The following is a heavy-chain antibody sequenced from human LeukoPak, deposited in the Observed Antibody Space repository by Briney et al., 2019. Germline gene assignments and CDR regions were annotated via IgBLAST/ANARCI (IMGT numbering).Heavy chain of an antibody. CDR1: GFTFDDYG. V-gene: IGHV3-20*04. D-gene: IGHD3-10*01. Sequence: PGGSLRLSCAASGFTFDDYGMSWVRQAPGKGLEWVSGINWNGGSTGYADSVKGRFTISRDNAKNSLYLQMNSLRAEDTAVYYCARAKDYYGSGSYSHWGQGTLVTVSS. J-gene: IGHJ4*02. CDR2: INWNGGST. CDR3: ARAKDYYGSGSYSH.